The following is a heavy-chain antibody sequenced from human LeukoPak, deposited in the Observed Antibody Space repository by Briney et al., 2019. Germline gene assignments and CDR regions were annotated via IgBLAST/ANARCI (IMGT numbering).Heavy chain of an antibody. Sequence: SETLSLTCSVSGGSIISSNYYWDWIRQPPGKGLEWIGSIYQSGSGSSYYNPSLKSRVTIFGDTSKNRFFLRLSSVTAADTAVYYCASTLRFLPYRRFDYWGQGTLVTVPS. J-gene: IGHJ4*02. CDR1: GGSIISSNYY. D-gene: IGHD3-3*01. V-gene: IGHV4-39*01. CDR2: IYQSGSGSS. CDR3: ASTLRFLPYRRFDY.